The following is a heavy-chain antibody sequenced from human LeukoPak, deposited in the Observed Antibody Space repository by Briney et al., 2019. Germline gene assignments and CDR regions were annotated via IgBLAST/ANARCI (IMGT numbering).Heavy chain of an antibody. CDR1: GLIFSSYA. D-gene: IGHD6-19*01. J-gene: IGHJ4*02. Sequence: GGSLRLSCAASGLIFSSYAMNWVRQAPGKGLVWVSRINSDGSGTSYADSVKGRFTISRDNVKNTLYLQMNNLRAEDTAVYYCARDSRIGVAGLVDYWDQGTLVTVSS. CDR2: INSDGSGT. CDR3: ARDSRIGVAGLVDY. V-gene: IGHV3-74*01.